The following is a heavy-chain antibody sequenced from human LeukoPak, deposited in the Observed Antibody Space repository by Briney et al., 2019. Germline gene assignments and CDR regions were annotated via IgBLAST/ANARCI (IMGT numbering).Heavy chain of an antibody. V-gene: IGHV1-18*01. D-gene: IGHD2-2*01. J-gene: IGHJ6*03. CDR2: ISTYNGNT. CDR1: AYTSPNYG. CDR3: ALPAKGAFFYYYMEV. Sequence: GASVKVSCKASAYTSPNYGITWVRQAPGRGLEWMGPISTYNGNTQYAQKFQGRVTMTTDTPTKTVYMELSKLRSNDTAVYYCALPAKGAFFYYYMEVWGKGTTVTVSS.